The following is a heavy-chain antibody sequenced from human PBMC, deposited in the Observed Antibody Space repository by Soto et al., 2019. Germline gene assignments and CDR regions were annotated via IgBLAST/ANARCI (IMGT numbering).Heavy chain of an antibody. CDR2: INPNSGGT. CDR3: ARGVDDFWKGYGMDV. V-gene: IGHV1-2*04. J-gene: IGHJ6*02. D-gene: IGHD3-3*01. Sequence: EASVKVSCKASGYTFTGYYMHWVRQAPGQGLEWMGWINPNSGGTNYAQKFQGWVTMTRDTSISTAYMELSRLRSDDTAVYYCARGVDDFWKGYGMDVWGQGTTVTVSS. CDR1: GYTFTGYY.